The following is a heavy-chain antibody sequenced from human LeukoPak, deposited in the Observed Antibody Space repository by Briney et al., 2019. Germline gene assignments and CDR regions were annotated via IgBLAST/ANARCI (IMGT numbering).Heavy chain of an antibody. D-gene: IGHD2-2*02. J-gene: IGHJ5*02. CDR1: GGSISSYY. CDR2: IYTSGST. V-gene: IGHV4-4*07. Sequence: SETLSLTCTVSGGSISSYYWSWIRQPAGKGLEWIGRIYTSGSTNYNPSLKSRVTMSVDTSKNQFSLKLSSVTAADTAVYYCARGRSVVVPAAIDWFDPWGQGTLVTVSS. CDR3: ARGRSVVVPAAIDWFDP.